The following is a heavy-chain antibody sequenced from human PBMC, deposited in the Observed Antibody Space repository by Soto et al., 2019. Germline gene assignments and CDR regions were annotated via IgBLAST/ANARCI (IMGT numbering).Heavy chain of an antibody. CDR1: GGTFRYT. J-gene: IGHJ4*02. CDR3: ARDLSGNYYLDY. D-gene: IGHD1-26*01. V-gene: IGHV1-69*13. CDR2: IIPILDTA. Sequence: ASVKVSCKASGGTFRYTISWVRQAPGQGLEWMGGIIPILDTANYAQKFQGRVTITADESTSTVYMELSSLRSEDTAVYYCARDLSGNYYLDYWGQGTLVTVSS.